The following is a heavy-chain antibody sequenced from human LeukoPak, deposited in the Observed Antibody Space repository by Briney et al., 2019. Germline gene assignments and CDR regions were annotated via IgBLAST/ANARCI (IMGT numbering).Heavy chain of an antibody. D-gene: IGHD3-22*01. CDR1: GFTFSSYA. J-gene: IGHJ4*02. Sequence: PGGSLRFSCAASGFTFSSYAMSWVRQAPGKGLEWVSAISGSGGSTYYADSVKGRFTISRDNSKDTLYLQMNSLRAEDTAVYYCAKSWRITMTVVVTYFDYWGQGTLVTVSS. CDR3: AKSWRITMTVVVTYFDY. V-gene: IGHV3-23*01. CDR2: ISGSGGST.